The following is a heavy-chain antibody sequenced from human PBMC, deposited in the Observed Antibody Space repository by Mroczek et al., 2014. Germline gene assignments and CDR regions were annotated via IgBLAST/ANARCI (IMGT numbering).Heavy chain of an antibody. CDR2: ISYDGSNK. V-gene: IGHV3-30-3*01. D-gene: IGHD3-22*01. J-gene: IGHJ3*02. CDR1: GFTFSSYA. Sequence: VQLVETGGGVVQPGRSLRLSCAASGFTFSSYAMHWVRQAPGKGLEWVAVISYDGSNKYYADSVKGRFTISRDNSKNTLYLQMNSLRAEDTAVYYCAREGGYYYDSSVRGDDAFDIWGQGTMVTVSS. CDR3: AREGGYYYDSSVRGDDAFDI.